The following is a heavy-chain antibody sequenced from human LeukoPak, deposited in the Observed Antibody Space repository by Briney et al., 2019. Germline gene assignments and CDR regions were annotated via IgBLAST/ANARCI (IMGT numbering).Heavy chain of an antibody. V-gene: IGHV3-23*01. CDR3: ARRASCGGDCPFTDY. D-gene: IGHD2-21*02. CDR1: GFTFSSYA. J-gene: IGHJ4*02. Sequence: GGSLRLSCAASGFTFSSYAMSWVRQAPGKGLDWVSVISHSGGSTYYADSVKGRFTISRDNSKNTLYLQIDSLRAEDTAVYYCARRASCGGDCPFTDYWGQGTLVTVSS. CDR2: ISHSGGST.